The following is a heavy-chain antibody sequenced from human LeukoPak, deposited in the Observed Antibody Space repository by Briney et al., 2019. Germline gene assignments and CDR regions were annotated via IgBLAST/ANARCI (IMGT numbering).Heavy chain of an antibody. V-gene: IGHV1-2*02. CDR3: AREVRVVVTAFRYGGFDP. Sequence: ASVKVSCKASGYTFTSYGISWVRQAPGQGLEWMGWINPNSGGTNYAQKFQGRVTMTRDTSINTAYMELSRLRSDDTAVYYCAREVRVVVTAFRYGGFDPWGQGTLVTVSS. CDR1: GYTFTSYG. CDR2: INPNSGGT. J-gene: IGHJ5*02. D-gene: IGHD2-21*02.